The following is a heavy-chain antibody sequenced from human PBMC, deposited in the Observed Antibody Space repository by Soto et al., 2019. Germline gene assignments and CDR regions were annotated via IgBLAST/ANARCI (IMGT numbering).Heavy chain of an antibody. J-gene: IGHJ6*02. V-gene: IGHV3-13*04. CDR3: ARGGPNWDYYFYGMDV. CDR1: GFSFITYG. D-gene: IGHD3-16*01. CDR2: IGTAGDT. Sequence: GVSQRLSNAAAGFSFITYGVHWVRQTTGKGLEWVSGIGTAGDTYYPDSVKGRFTISRENAKNSLYLQMNSLRAGDTAVYYCARGGPNWDYYFYGMDVWGQGTTVTVSS.